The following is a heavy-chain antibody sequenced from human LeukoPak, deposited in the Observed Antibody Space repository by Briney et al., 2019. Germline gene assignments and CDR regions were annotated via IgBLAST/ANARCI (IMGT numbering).Heavy chain of an antibody. D-gene: IGHD5-18*01. CDR3: AKSGYSHDWYYFDY. Sequence: GRSLRLSCAASGFTFSSYGMHWVRQAPGKGLEWVAVISYDGSNKYYADSVKGRFTISRDNSKNTLYLQMNSLRAEDTAVYYCAKSGYSHDWYYFDYWGQGTLVTVSS. CDR1: GFTFSSYG. J-gene: IGHJ4*02. V-gene: IGHV3-30*18. CDR2: ISYDGSNK.